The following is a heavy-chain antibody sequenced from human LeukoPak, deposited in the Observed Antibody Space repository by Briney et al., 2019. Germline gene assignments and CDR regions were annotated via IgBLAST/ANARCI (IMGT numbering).Heavy chain of an antibody. CDR1: GYTLTGYY. Sequence: ASVKVSCKASGYTLTGYYMHWVRQAPGQGLEWMGWINPNSGGTNYAQKFQGRVTMTRDTSISTAYMELSRLRSDDTAVYYCARGGYGDYSDEGVDYWGQGTLVTVSS. CDR2: INPNSGGT. D-gene: IGHD4-17*01. CDR3: ARGGYGDYSDEGVDY. J-gene: IGHJ4*02. V-gene: IGHV1-2*02.